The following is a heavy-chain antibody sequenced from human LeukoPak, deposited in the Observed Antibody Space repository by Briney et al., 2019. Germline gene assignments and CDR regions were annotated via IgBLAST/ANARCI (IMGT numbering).Heavy chain of an antibody. CDR3: AKDSSTGYREYFDY. J-gene: IGHJ4*02. V-gene: IGHV3-30*18. D-gene: IGHD3-9*01. CDR2: ISYDGSNK. CDR1: GFTFSSYG. Sequence: GGSLRLSCAASGFTFSSYGMHWVRQAPGKGLEWVAVISYDGSNKYYADSVKGRFTISRDNSKNTLYLQMNSLRAEDTAVYYCAKDSSTGYREYFDYWGQGTLVTVSS.